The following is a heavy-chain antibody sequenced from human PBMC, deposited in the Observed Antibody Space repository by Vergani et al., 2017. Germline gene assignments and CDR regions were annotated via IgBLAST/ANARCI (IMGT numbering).Heavy chain of an antibody. CDR1: GFTFSSYG. V-gene: IGHV3-30*03. CDR2: ISYDGSNK. J-gene: IGHJ3*02. Sequence: QVQLVESGGGVVQPGRSLRLSCAASGFTFSSYGMHWVRQAPGKGLEWVAVISYDGSNKYYADSVKGRFTISRDNSKNTLYLQMNSLRAEDTAVYYCVTMIVVVIQGGFDIWGQGTMVTVSS. D-gene: IGHD3-22*01. CDR3: VTMIVVVIQGGFDI.